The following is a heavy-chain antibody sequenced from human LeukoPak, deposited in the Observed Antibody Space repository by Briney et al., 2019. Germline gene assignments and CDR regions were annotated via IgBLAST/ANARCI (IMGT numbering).Heavy chain of an antibody. J-gene: IGHJ6*03. CDR1: GGSFSGYY. D-gene: IGHD6-19*01. V-gene: IGHV4-34*01. CDR3: AGTTGYSSGWWYCYYYMDV. Sequence: PSETLSLTCAVYGGSFSGYYWSWIRQPPGKGLEWIGEINHSGSTNYNPSLKSRVTISVDTSKNQFSLKLSSVTAADTAVYYCAGTTGYSSGWWYCYYYMDVWGKGTTVTVSS. CDR2: INHSGST.